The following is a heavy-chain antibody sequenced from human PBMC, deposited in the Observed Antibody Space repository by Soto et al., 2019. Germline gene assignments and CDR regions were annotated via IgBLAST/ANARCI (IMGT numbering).Heavy chain of an antibody. CDR2: IKSKTDGGTT. J-gene: IGHJ6*03. CDR1: GFTFSNAW. CDR3: TRVGSSGFGTYYYHCMDV. Sequence: PGGSLRLSCAASGFTFSNAWMNWVRQAPGKGLEWVGRIKSKTDGGTTDYAAPVKGRFTISRDDSKNTLYLQMNSLKTEDTAVYYCTRVGSSGFGTYYYHCMDVWGKGTTVTVSS. D-gene: IGHD3-10*01. V-gene: IGHV3-15*07.